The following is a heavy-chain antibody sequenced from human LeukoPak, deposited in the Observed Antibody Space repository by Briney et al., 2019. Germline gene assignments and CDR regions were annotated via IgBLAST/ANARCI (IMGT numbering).Heavy chain of an antibody. D-gene: IGHD4-17*01. V-gene: IGHV4-59*01. Sequence: PSETLSLTCTVSGGSISSYYWSWIRQPPGKGLEWIGYIYYSGSTNYNPSLKSRVTISVDTSKNQFSLKLSSVTAADTAVYYCATDYGDYAGARYFDYWGQGTLVTVSS. CDR2: IYYSGST. J-gene: IGHJ4*02. CDR1: GGSISSYY. CDR3: ATDYGDYAGARYFDY.